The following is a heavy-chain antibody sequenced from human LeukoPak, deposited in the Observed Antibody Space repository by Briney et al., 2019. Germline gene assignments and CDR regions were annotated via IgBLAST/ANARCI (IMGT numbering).Heavy chain of an antibody. D-gene: IGHD2-2*01. CDR2: ISGSGGST. CDR1: GFTFSSYA. Sequence: GGSLRLSCAASGFTFSSYAMSWVRQAPGKGLEWVSAISGSGGSTYYADSVKGRFTISRDNSKNTLYLQMNSLRAEDTAVYYCAKSLNYGWDIVVVPAALLIYGMDVWGQGTTVTVSS. V-gene: IGHV3-23*01. CDR3: AKSLNYGWDIVVVPAALLIYGMDV. J-gene: IGHJ6*02.